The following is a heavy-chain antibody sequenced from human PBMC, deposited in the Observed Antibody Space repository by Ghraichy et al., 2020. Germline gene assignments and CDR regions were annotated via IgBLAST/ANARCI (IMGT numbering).Heavy chain of an antibody. Sequence: GGSLRLSCAASGFTFSSYGMHWVRQAPGKGLEWVAVVWYDGNNKYYADSVKGRFTISRDNSKNTLYLQMNSLRAEDTAVYYCATKDHLWFGEDWGQGTLVTVSS. D-gene: IGHD3-10*01. CDR3: ATKDHLWFGED. CDR2: VWYDGNNK. CDR1: GFTFSSYG. V-gene: IGHV3-33*01. J-gene: IGHJ4*02.